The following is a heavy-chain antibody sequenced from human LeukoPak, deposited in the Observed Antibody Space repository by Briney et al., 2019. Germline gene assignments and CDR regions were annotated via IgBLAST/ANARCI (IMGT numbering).Heavy chain of an antibody. Sequence: GGSLRLSCAASGFMFSDYFMSWIRQAPGKELEWISYISSNSKYTKYADSVKGRFTISRDNAKKSLYLQMNSLRAEDTAVYYCARDLDYDGNSVIFDYWGQGTLVTVSS. CDR1: GFMFSDYF. V-gene: IGHV3-11*05. J-gene: IGHJ4*02. D-gene: IGHD4-23*01. CDR2: ISSNSKYT. CDR3: ARDLDYDGNSVIFDY.